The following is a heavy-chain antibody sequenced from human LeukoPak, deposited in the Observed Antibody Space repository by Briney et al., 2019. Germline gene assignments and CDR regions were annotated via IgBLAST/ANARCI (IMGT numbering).Heavy chain of an antibody. J-gene: IGHJ3*02. CDR1: GGSISVYH. Sequence: SETLSLTCTVSGGSISVYHWSWIRQPPGKGLEWIGYLYGTGSTNYNPSLKSRVTISVDTSKNQISLKLSSVTAADTAVYFCAKEGMGSEATTADGAFDIWGQGTTVTVSS. CDR2: LYGTGST. CDR3: AKEGMGSEATTADGAFDI. D-gene: IGHD1-26*01. V-gene: IGHV4-4*08.